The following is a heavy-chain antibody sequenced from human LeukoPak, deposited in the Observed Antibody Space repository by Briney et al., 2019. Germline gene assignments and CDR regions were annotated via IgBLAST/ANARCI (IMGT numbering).Heavy chain of an antibody. D-gene: IGHD2-2*01. V-gene: IGHV3-49*03. CDR3: TRAVGYCSSTSCLGYYYYMDV. CDR1: SSGGYY. CDR2: IRSKAYGGTT. Sequence: SSGGYYWSWIRQHPGKGLEWVGFIRSKAYGGTTEYAASVKGRFTISRDDSKSIAYLQMNSLKTEDTAAYYCTRAVGYCSSTSCLGYYYYMDVWGKGTTVTVSS. J-gene: IGHJ6*03.